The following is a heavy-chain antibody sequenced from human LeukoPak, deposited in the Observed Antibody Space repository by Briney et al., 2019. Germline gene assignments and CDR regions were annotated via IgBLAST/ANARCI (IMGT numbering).Heavy chain of an antibody. Sequence: GGSLGLSCAASGFTVSSTYRSWLRQTPGKGLDWVSLIYTGGTTYYADSVKGRFTISRDNSENTLFLQMNSLRAEDTAVYYCARGITGSNNWFDPWGQGTLVTVSS. CDR3: ARGITGSNNWFDP. CDR2: IYTGGTT. CDR1: GFTVSSTY. V-gene: IGHV3-53*01. J-gene: IGHJ5*02. D-gene: IGHD1-20*01.